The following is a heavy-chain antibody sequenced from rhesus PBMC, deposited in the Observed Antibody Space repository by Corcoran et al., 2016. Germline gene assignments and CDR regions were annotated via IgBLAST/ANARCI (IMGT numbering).Heavy chain of an antibody. CDR1: GGSVSSSNW. Sequence: QVQLQESGPGLVKPSETLSLTCAVSGGSVSSSNWWSWIRQPPGRGLEWFGYIIGSSGNPYYNPSLNRSITISTDQSKNQFSLNLSYVPAADTAVYYCARFSDWGDYYPLFDYWGQGVLVTVSS. V-gene: IGHV4-65*01. D-gene: IGHD3-34*01. J-gene: IGHJ4*01. CDR3: ARFSDWGDYYPLFDY. CDR2: IIGSSGNP.